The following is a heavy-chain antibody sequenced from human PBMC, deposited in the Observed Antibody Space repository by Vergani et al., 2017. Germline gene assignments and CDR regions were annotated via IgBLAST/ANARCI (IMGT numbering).Heavy chain of an antibody. V-gene: IGHV4-38-2*02. CDR1: GYSISSGYY. CDR3: ARDEGYSGYAVYFMRPGGFDP. J-gene: IGHJ5*02. CDR2: IYHSGST. Sequence: QVQLQESGPGLVKPSETLSLTCAVSGYSISSGYYWGWIRQPPGKGLEWIGSIYHSGSTYYNPSLKSRVTISVDTSKNQFSLKLSAVTAADTAVYYCARDEGYSGYAVYFMRPGGFDPWGQGTLVTVSS. D-gene: IGHD5-12*01.